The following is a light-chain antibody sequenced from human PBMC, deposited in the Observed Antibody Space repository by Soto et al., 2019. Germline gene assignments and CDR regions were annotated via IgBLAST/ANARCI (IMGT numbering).Light chain of an antibody. V-gene: IGKV1-5*03. CDR3: QQYKSYST. J-gene: IGKJ1*01. Sequence: DIQLTQYPSSLSASVGDRFTITCRASQGIINYLAWYQQKPGKAPKLLIYKASRLESGVPSRFSVSGSGTEFTLTFSSRQRDDFATYYCQQYKSYSTFAQGTKVDIK. CDR2: KAS. CDR1: QGIINY.